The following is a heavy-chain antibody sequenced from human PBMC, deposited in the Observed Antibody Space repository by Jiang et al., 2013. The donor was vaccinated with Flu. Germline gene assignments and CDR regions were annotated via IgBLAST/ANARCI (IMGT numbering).Heavy chain of an antibody. J-gene: IGHJ4*02. CDR2: TYYRTKWYS. CDR1: GDRVSRNSAS. D-gene: IGHD6-19*01. Sequence: SQTLSLTCAISGDRVSRNSASWNWIRQSPSRGLEWLGRTYYRTKWYSDSAVSLRSRITINADTSKNQFSLQLDSVTPEDTALYYCARGGSGLTVALFDHWGQGSLVTVSS. V-gene: IGHV6-1*01. CDR3: ARGGSGLTVALFDH.